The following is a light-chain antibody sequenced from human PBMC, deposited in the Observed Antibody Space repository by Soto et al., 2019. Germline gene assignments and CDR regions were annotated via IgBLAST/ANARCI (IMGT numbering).Light chain of an antibody. CDR3: QQRASWPLLT. Sequence: DIVLTQSPATLSLSPGERASLSCRASQSVSKSLAWHQQKPGQPPRLLIYDASTRATGIPARFTGSGSGTDFTLSISSLEPEDFAVYYCQQRASWPLLTFGGGTKVEIK. V-gene: IGKV3-11*01. CDR1: QSVSKS. CDR2: DAS. J-gene: IGKJ4*01.